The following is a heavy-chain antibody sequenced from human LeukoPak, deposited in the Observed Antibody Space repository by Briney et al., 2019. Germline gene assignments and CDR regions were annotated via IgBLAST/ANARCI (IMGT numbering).Heavy chain of an antibody. D-gene: IGHD1-26*01. Sequence: KPSETLSLTCTVSGYSISSGYYWGWIRQPPGKGLEWIGNIYHSGNTYYNPSLKSRVTISVDTSKNQFSLKLRSVTAADTAVYFCARGQCELREWGQGTLVTVSS. V-gene: IGHV4-38-2*02. CDR3: ARGQCELRE. CDR1: GYSISSGYY. CDR2: IYHSGNT. J-gene: IGHJ4*02.